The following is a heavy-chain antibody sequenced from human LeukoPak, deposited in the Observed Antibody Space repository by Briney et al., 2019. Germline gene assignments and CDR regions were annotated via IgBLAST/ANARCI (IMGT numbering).Heavy chain of an antibody. D-gene: IGHD1-26*01. CDR1: GFTFSSYS. Sequence: KPGGSLRLSCAASGFTFSSYSMNWVRQAPGKGLEWVSSISSSSSYIYYADSVKGRFTISRDNAKNSLYLQMNSLRAEDTAVYYCARDYDWEVGAYYFDYWGQGTLVTASS. CDR3: ARDYDWEVGAYYFDY. CDR2: ISSSSSYI. J-gene: IGHJ4*02. V-gene: IGHV3-21*01.